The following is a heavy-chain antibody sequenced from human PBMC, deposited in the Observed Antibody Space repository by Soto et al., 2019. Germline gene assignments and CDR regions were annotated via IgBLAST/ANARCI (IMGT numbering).Heavy chain of an antibody. D-gene: IGHD4-4*01. CDR2: IWYDGSNK. Sequence: PGGSLRLSCAASGFTFSSYGMHWVRQAPGKGLEWVAVIWYDGSNKCYADSVKGRFTISRDNSKNTLYLQMNSLRAEDTAVYYCARGDHWTVTTGGDYYYYYGMDVWGQGTTVTVSS. J-gene: IGHJ6*02. CDR1: GFTFSSYG. CDR3: ARGDHWTVTTGGDYYYYYGMDV. V-gene: IGHV3-33*01.